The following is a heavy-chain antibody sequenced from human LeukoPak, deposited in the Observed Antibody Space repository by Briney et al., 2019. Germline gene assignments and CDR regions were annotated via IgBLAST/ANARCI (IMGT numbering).Heavy chain of an antibody. D-gene: IGHD2-2*01. V-gene: IGHV1-69-2*01. J-gene: IGHJ6*03. CDR1: GYTFTDYY. CDR3: AKVVPALTLNYYMDV. CDR2: VDPEDGET. Sequence: GASVKISCKVSGYTFTDYYMHWVQQAPGKGLEWMGLVDPEDGETIYAEKFQGRVTITADESTSTAYMELSSLRSEDTAVYYCAKVVPALTLNYYMDVWAKGPRSPSP.